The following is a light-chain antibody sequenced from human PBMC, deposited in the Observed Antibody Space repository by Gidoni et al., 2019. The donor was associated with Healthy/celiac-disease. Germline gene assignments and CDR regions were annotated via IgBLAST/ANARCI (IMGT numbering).Light chain of an antibody. CDR1: SSNIGSNY. CDR3: AAWDDSLSGPR. V-gene: IGLV1-47*01. Sequence: QSVLTQPPSASGTPWQRVTISCSGSSSNIGSNYVYWYQQLPGTAPKLLIYRNNQRPSGVPDRFSGSKSGTSASLAISGLRSEDEADYYCAAWDDSLSGPRFGGGTKLTVL. CDR2: RNN. J-gene: IGLJ2*01.